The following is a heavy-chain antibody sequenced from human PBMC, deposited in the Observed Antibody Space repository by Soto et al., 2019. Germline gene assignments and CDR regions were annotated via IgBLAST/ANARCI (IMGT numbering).Heavy chain of an antibody. CDR2: SDPEDGET. V-gene: IGHV1-24*01. CDR3: ATGIIMVVATDDTFDI. Sequence: QVQLVQSGAEVKKPGASVKVSCKVSGHTFTEISIHWVRQAPGKGLEWMGGSDPEDGETIYAQKLQGRVTMTEDASTGTAYMELSSLRSEDTDVYYCATGIIMVVATDDTFDIWGQGTMVTVSS. J-gene: IGHJ3*02. D-gene: IGHD2-15*01. CDR1: GHTFTEIS.